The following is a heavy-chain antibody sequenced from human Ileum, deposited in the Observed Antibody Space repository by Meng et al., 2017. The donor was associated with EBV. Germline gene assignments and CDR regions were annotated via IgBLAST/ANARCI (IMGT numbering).Heavy chain of an antibody. Sequence: QLQLQRSGPGLVRLSETLSLTCTVSGASVTSSGYYWSWLRQSPGKGLEWLGYVNYNGDSTYNPSLKSRVTIFIDTSKKQFYLNLTSATAADTAIYYCARDLRVGGAFDYWGQGTLVTVSS. J-gene: IGHJ4*02. CDR1: GASVTSSGYY. D-gene: IGHD1-26*01. CDR2: VNYNGDS. V-gene: IGHV4-61*08. CDR3: ARDLRVGGAFDY.